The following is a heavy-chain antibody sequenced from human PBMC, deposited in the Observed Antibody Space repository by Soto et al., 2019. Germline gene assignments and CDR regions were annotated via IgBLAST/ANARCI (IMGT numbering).Heavy chain of an antibody. D-gene: IGHD6-19*01. J-gene: IGHJ5*02. CDR3: ARRGIAVAGPSNWFDP. Sequence: QVQLQQWGAGLLKPSETLSLTCAVYGGSFSGYYWSWIRQPPGKGLEWIGEINHSGGTNYNPSLKSRVSISVDTSKNQFSLKLSSVTAADTAVYYCARRGIAVAGPSNWFDPWGQGTLVTVSS. CDR1: GGSFSGYY. CDR2: INHSGGT. V-gene: IGHV4-34*01.